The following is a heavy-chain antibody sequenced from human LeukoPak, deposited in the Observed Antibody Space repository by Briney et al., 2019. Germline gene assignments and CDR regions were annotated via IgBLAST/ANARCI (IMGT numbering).Heavy chain of an antibody. Sequence: PGGSLRLSCAASGFTFSGYWMSWVRQAPGKGLEWVANIKQDGGETYFADSVKGRFIISRDNSKNSLYLQMNSLRAEDTAAYYCAKDIVGSSRDWGQGTLVTVSS. CDR1: GFTFSGYW. J-gene: IGHJ4*02. CDR2: IKQDGGET. V-gene: IGHV3-7*03. D-gene: IGHD6-6*01. CDR3: AKDIVGSSRD.